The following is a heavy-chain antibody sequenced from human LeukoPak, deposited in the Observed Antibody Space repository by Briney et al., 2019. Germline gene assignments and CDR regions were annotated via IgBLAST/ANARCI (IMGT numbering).Heavy chain of an antibody. CDR1: GFTFSSYW. V-gene: IGHV3-23*01. J-gene: IGHJ4*02. CDR2: ISPSGDIR. D-gene: IGHD3-10*01. Sequence: GGSLRLSCAASGFTFSSYWMSWVRQAPGKGLEWVSGISPSGDIRYYADSVKGRFTISRDNSKNTLYLEVISLTAEDTAVYYCAKDDAWLRFGEWSQGTLVTVSS. CDR3: AKDDAWLRFGE.